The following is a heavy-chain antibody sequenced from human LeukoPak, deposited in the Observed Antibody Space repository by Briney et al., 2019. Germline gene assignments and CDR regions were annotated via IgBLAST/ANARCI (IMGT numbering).Heavy chain of an antibody. V-gene: IGHV4-31*03. D-gene: IGHD3-9*01. CDR3: ARVRPQDKYDNPAYFDY. Sequence: PSQTLSLTCTVSGGSISSGGYYWSWIRQHPGKGLEWIGYVYYSGSTYYNPSLKSRVTISVDTSKNQFSLKLSSVTAADTAVYYCARVRPQDKYDNPAYFDYWGQGTLVTVSS. J-gene: IGHJ4*02. CDR1: GGSISSGGYY. CDR2: VYYSGST.